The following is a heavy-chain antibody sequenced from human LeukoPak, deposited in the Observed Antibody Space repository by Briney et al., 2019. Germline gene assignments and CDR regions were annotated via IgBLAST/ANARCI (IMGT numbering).Heavy chain of an antibody. V-gene: IGHV3-23*01. CDR3: AKDQTITIFGVVQSIHSLGPDY. CDR2: ISGSGGST. CDR1: GFTFSSYA. D-gene: IGHD3-3*01. Sequence: PGGSLRLSCAASGFTFSSYAMSWVRQAPGKGLEWVSAISGSGGSTYYADSVKGRFTISRDNSKNTLYLQMNSLRAEDTAVYYCAKDQTITIFGVVQSIHSLGPDYWGQGTLVTVSS. J-gene: IGHJ4*02.